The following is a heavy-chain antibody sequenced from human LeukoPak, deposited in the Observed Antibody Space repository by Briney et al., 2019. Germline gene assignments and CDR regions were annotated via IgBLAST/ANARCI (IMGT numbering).Heavy chain of an antibody. J-gene: IGHJ4*02. Sequence: SETLSLTCANSGFSNNRSNYFRSCIGQPPGKRLEWFGIIYYSGRTFYNPSLKSRVTISVDTAKNQFSLKLTSVTATDTAVYYCARSTEKADFDYWGQGTLVTVSS. CDR2: IYYSGRT. D-gene: IGHD6-25*01. CDR3: ARSTEKADFDY. CDR1: GFSNNRSNYF. V-gene: IGHV4-39*01.